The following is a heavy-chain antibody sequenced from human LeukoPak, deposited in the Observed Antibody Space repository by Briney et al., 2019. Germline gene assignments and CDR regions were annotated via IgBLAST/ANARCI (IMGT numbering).Heavy chain of an antibody. CDR1: GFTFTDYY. J-gene: IGHJ4*02. V-gene: IGHV3-7*03. CDR3: TRGGGWYSDC. CDR2: IKKDGSGK. Sequence: PGGSLRLSCAASGFTFTDYYMSWVRQAPGKGLEWVANIKKDGSGKYYVDSVKGRFTISRDNVNNSLSLQMNSLTVEDTAVYYCTRGGGWYSDCWGQGTLVTVSS. D-gene: IGHD6-19*01.